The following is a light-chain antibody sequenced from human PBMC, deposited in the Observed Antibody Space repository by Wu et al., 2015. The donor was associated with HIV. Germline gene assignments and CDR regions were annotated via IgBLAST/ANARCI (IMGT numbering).Light chain of an antibody. CDR1: QSVSSN. CDR3: QQYNNWLSRT. V-gene: IGKV3-15*01. J-gene: IGKJ1*01. Sequence: EIVMTQSPVTLSVSPGERVTLSCRASQSVSSNLAWYQQKPGQAPRLLIYGASTRATGIPARFSGSGSGTDFTLTISSTQSEDFAVYYCQQYNNWLSRTFGQGTKMEIK. CDR2: GAS.